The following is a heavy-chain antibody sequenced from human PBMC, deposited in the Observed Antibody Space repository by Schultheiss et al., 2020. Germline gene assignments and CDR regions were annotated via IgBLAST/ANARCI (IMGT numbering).Heavy chain of an antibody. D-gene: IGHD2-2*01. CDR2: IYHSGST. V-gene: IGHV4-38-2*01. Sequence: SETLSLTCAVSGYSISSGYYWGWIRQPPGKGLEWIGSIYHSGSTYYNPSLKSRVTISVDTSKNQFSLKLSSVTAADTAVYYCARHHHQLLPWGQGTLVNVSS. J-gene: IGHJ5*02. CDR3: ARHHHQLLP. CDR1: GYSISSGYY.